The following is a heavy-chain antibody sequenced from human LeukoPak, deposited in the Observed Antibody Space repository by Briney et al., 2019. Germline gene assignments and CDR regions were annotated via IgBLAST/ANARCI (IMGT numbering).Heavy chain of an antibody. Sequence: SETLSLTCTVSGGSISTYYWGWIRQPPGKGLEWVGHIYYSGSTNYNPSLKSRVTISVDTSKNQFSLKLTSVTAADTAVYYCARSRDGYNIDSWGQGTLVTVSS. J-gene: IGHJ4*02. CDR1: GGSISTYY. CDR2: IYYSGST. V-gene: IGHV4-59*01. D-gene: IGHD5-24*01. CDR3: ARSRDGYNIDS.